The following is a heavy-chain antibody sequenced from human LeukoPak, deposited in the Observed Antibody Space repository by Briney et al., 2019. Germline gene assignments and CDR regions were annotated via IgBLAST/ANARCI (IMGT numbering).Heavy chain of an antibody. D-gene: IGHD2-15*01. J-gene: IGHJ6*03. V-gene: IGHV1-69*13. CDR2: IIPIFGTA. CDR3: AGRYCSGGSCYEVDYYYYMDV. Sequence: SVKVSCKASGGTFSSCAISWVRQAPGQGLEWMGGIIPIFGTANYAQKFQGRVTITADESTSTAYMELSSLRSEDTAVYYCAGRYCSGGSCYEVDYYYYMDVWGKGTTVTVSS. CDR1: GGTFSSCA.